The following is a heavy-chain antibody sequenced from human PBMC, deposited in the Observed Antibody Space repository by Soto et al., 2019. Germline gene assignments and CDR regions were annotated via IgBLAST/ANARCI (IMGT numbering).Heavy chain of an antibody. CDR1: GFTFSSYG. J-gene: IGHJ4*02. Sequence: QVQLVESGGGVVQPGRSLRLSCAASGFTFSSYGMHWVRQAPVKGLEWVAVIWFDGSNKFYADSVKGRFTISRDNSKNTVSLQMNSLRDEDSAAYYCATTGPYWGQGTLVTVSS. CDR2: IWFDGSNK. V-gene: IGHV3-33*01. CDR3: ATTGPY.